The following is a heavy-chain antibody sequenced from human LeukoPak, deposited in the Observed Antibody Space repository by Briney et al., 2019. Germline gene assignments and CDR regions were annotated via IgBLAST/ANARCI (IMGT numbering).Heavy chain of an antibody. Sequence: PTGGFLRLSCAGSGFTFHNYAMTWVRQAPGKGLKWVSGISASGGTTYYADSVKGRFTISRDNSNNTLYLQMNSMRVEDTAVYFCAKGVVDYYDSSGYYPSDLWGQGTLVTVSS. CDR1: GFTFHNYA. J-gene: IGHJ5*02. CDR3: AKGVVDYYDSSGYYPSDL. D-gene: IGHD3-22*01. CDR2: ISASGGTT. V-gene: IGHV3-23*01.